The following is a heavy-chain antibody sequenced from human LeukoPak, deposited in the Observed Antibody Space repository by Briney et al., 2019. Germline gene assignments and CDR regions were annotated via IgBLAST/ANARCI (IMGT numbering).Heavy chain of an antibody. Sequence: GASVKVSCKASGGTFSSYAISWVRQAPGQGLEWMGGIIPIFGTANYAQKFQGRVTITADESTSTAYMGLSSLRSEDTAVYYCARAGYSYGGDYFDYWGQGTLVTVSS. J-gene: IGHJ4*02. CDR1: GGTFSSYA. V-gene: IGHV1-69*13. D-gene: IGHD5-18*01. CDR2: IIPIFGTA. CDR3: ARAGYSYGGDYFDY.